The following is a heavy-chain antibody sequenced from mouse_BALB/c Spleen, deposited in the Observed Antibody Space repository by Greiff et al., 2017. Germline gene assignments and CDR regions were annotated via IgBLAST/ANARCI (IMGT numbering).Heavy chain of an antibody. CDR3: VRSPYYGYYFDY. J-gene: IGHJ2*01. V-gene: IGHV5-17*02. CDR2: ISSGSSTI. CDR1: GFTFSSFG. D-gene: IGHD1-1*01. Sequence: EVQLVESGGGLVQPGGSRKLSCAASGFTFSSFGMHWVRQAPEKGLEWVAYISSGSSTIYYADTVKGRFTISRDNPKNTLFLQMTSLRSEDTAMYYCVRSPYYGYYFDYWGQGTTLTVAS.